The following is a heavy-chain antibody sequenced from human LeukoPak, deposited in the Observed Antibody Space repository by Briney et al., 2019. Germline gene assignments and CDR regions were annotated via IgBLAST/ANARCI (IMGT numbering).Heavy chain of an antibody. J-gene: IGHJ5*02. CDR3: ASLHCSSTSCYNNWFDP. D-gene: IGHD2-2*02. Sequence: PSQTLSLTCTVSGGSISSYYWSWIRQPAGKGLEWIGRIYTSGSTNYNPPLKSRVTMSVDTSKNQFSLKLSSVTAADTAVYYCASLHCSSTSCYNNWFDPWGQGTLVTVSS. CDR1: GGSISSYY. CDR2: IYTSGST. V-gene: IGHV4-4*07.